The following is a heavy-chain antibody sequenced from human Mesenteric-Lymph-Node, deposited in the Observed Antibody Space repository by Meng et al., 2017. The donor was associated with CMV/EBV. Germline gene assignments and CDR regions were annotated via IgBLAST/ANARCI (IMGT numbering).Heavy chain of an antibody. J-gene: IGHJ6*02. V-gene: IGHV3-30*02. D-gene: IGHD2/OR15-2a*01. CDR2: TRYDGRDK. Sequence: GGSLRLSCEASGFVFSDYGMHWVRQAPGRGLECAAFTRYDGRDKYYGDSVKGRFTISRDNSKNTLYLQMNSLRAEDTAVYYCARDLRISATGTLSYSYYGMDVWGQGTTVTVSS. CDR1: GFVFSDYG. CDR3: ARDLRISATGTLSYSYYGMDV.